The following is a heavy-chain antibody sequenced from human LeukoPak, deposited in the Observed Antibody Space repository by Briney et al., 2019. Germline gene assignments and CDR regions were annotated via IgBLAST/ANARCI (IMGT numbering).Heavy chain of an antibody. V-gene: IGHV3-64D*09. J-gene: IGHJ4*02. D-gene: IGHD4-17*01. CDR3: ATSGVTNIEGGLDY. CDR2: ITTDGGTT. Sequence: GGSLRLSCSASGFTFSSYAMHWVRQAPGKGLDYVSTITTDGGTTYYADSMKGRFTISRDNSKNTLYLQMSSLRPEDTALYYCATSGVTNIEGGLDYWGQGTLVTVSS. CDR1: GFTFSSYA.